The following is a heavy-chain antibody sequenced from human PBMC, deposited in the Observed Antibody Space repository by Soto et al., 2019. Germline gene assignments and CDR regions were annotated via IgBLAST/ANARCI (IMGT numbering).Heavy chain of an antibody. CDR1: GGSISSGGYY. CDR2: IYYSGST. CDR3: ARVCGGEGHNGMDV. Sequence: QVQLQESGPGLVKPSQTLSLTCTVSGGSISSGGYYWSWIRQHPGKGLEWIGYIYYSGSTYYNPSLKRRVTIAVDTSKNHFSLKLSSVTAADTAVYYCARVCGGEGHNGMDVWGQGTTVTVSS. V-gene: IGHV4-31*03. J-gene: IGHJ6*02. D-gene: IGHD2-21*01.